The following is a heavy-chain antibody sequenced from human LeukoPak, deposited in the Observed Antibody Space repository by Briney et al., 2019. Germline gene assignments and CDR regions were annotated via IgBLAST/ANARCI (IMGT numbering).Heavy chain of an antibody. D-gene: IGHD5-24*01. CDR3: AKDQLHHEMATILDTLDY. Sequence: GRSLRLSCAASGFTFSSYGMHWVRQAPGKGLEWVAVISYDGSNKYYADSVKGRSTISRDNSKNTLYLQMNSLRAEDTAVYYCAKDQLHHEMATILDTLDYWGQGTLVTVSS. J-gene: IGHJ4*02. CDR1: GFTFSSYG. V-gene: IGHV3-30*18. CDR2: ISYDGSNK.